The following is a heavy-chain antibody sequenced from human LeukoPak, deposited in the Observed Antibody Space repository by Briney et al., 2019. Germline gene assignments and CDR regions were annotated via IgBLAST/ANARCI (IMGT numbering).Heavy chain of an antibody. CDR3: ARQGDSSWLNKFDY. CDR1: GYSFSSHW. J-gene: IGHJ4*02. Sequence: GESLKISCKGSGYSFSSHWIGWVRQMSGKGLEWMGIIYPGDSDTKYSPSFQGQVTISADKSTSTAYLQWSSLKASDTAMYYCARQGDSSWLNKFDYWGQGTLVTVSS. V-gene: IGHV5-51*01. D-gene: IGHD6-13*01. CDR2: IYPGDSDT.